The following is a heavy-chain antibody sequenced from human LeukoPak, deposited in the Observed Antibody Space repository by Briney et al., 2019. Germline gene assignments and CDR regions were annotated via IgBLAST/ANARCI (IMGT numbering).Heavy chain of an antibody. CDR2: IYYSGST. CDR3: ARLDNNAWYYAFDI. CDR1: GGSISSSSYY. V-gene: IGHV4-39*01. Sequence: SETLSLTCTVSGGSISSSSYYWGWIRQPPGKVLEWIGSIYYSGSTYYDPSLKSRVTISVDTSKNQFSLKLSSVTAADTAVYCCARLDNNAWYYAFDIWSQGTMVTVSS. D-gene: IGHD6-19*01. J-gene: IGHJ3*02.